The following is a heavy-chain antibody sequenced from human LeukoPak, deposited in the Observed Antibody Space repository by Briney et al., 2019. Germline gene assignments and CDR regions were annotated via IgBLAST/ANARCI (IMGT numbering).Heavy chain of an antibody. V-gene: IGHV4-34*01. CDR1: GGSFSGYD. CDR3: ARGGGVVSSYPLDAFDI. J-gene: IGHJ3*02. CDR2: INHSGST. Sequence: SETLSLTCAVHGGSFSGYDWSWIRQPPGKGLEWIGEINHSGSTNYNPSLKSRVTISVDTSKNQFSLKLSSVTAADTAVYYCARGGGVVSSYPLDAFDIWGRGTVVTVSS.